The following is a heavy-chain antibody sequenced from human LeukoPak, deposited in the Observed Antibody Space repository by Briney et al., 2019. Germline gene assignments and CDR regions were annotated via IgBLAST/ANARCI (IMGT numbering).Heavy chain of an antibody. CDR3: ARDGGIVGADVEAFDI. J-gene: IGHJ3*02. D-gene: IGHD1-26*01. CDR1: GGSISSYY. V-gene: IGHV4-59*01. Sequence: SETLSLTCTVSGGSISSYYWSWIRQPPGKGLEWIGYIYYSGSTNYNPSLKSRVTISVDTSKNQFSLKLSSVTAADTAVYYCARDGGIVGADVEAFDIWGQGTMVTVSS. CDR2: IYYSGST.